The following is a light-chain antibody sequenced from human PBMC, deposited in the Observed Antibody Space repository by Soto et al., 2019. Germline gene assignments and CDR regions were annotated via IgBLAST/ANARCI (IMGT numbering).Light chain of an antibody. CDR1: QSVSSSY. V-gene: IGKV3-20*01. CDR2: GAS. J-gene: IGKJ4*01. CDR3: QQYGSSPLT. Sequence: EIVLTQSPGTLSLSPGERATLSCRASQSVSSSYLAWYQQKPGQAPRLLIYGASSRATGIPDRFSGSGSGTDFTSTISRLEPEDCAVYYCQQYGSSPLTFGGGTKVEIK.